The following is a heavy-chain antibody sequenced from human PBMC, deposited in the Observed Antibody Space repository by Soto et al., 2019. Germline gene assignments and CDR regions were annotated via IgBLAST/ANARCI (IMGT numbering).Heavy chain of an antibody. J-gene: IGHJ4*02. CDR3: ARDRLGYCSSTSCTRFDY. CDR1: VFTFSDYY. V-gene: IGHV3-11*06. CDR2: ISSSSSYT. Sequence: GPLRLSGAASVFTFSDYYMSWMRQAPGKGLEWVSYISSSSSYTNYADSVKGRFTISRDNAKNSLYLQMNSLRAEDTTVYYCARDRLGYCSSTSCTRFDYWGQGTLVTV. D-gene: IGHD2-2*01.